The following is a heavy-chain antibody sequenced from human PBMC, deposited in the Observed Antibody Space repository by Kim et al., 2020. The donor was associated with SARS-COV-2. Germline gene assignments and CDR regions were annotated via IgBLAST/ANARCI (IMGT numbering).Heavy chain of an antibody. CDR1: GFTLDDYT. D-gene: IGHD6-19*01. J-gene: IGHJ4*02. Sequence: GGSLRLSCAASGFTLDDYTMHWVRQAPGKGLEWVSLISWDGGSTYYADSVKGRFTISRDNSKNSLYLQMNSLRTEDTALYYCAKGGYSSGWYAGTNNPFDYWGQRTLVSVSS. CDR3: AKGGYSSGWYAGTNNPFDY. CDR2: ISWDGGST. V-gene: IGHV3-43*01.